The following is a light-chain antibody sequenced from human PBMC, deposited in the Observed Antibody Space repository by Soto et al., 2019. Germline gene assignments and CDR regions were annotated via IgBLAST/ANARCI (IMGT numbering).Light chain of an antibody. CDR3: MQGTHWPPT. Sequence: DVVLTQSPPSLPVTLGQPASISCRSSQSLVYRDGNTHLNWFPQRPGQSPRRLIYMVSTRDSGVPDRFSGSGSGTDFTLKISGVEAEDVGVYYCMQGTHWPPTFGQGTKVEIK. V-gene: IGKV2-30*01. CDR1: QSLVYRDGNTH. J-gene: IGKJ1*01. CDR2: MVS.